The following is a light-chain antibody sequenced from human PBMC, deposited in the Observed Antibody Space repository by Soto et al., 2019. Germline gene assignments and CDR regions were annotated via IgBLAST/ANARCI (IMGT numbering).Light chain of an antibody. J-gene: IGKJ1*01. CDR1: QGISNY. V-gene: IGKV1-9*01. CDR3: QHFNSHSPT. CDR2: GAS. Sequence: DSQLAQAGPDLTASVGDRVTISCWASQGISNYLAWYQQKPGKAPKLLIYGASTLESGVPSRFRGSGSGADFTLTIRSLQPDDFATFFCQHFNSHSPTFGQGPRV.